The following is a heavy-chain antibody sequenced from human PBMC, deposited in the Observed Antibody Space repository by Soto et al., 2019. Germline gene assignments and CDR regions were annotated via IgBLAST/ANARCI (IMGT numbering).Heavy chain of an antibody. Sequence: GFLRLSCADSGLRLSGYTMNWVRQAPGKGLEWVSSITSGSSYIYYADSVKGRFTISRDNAKKSLYLQINSLRAEDTAMYYCARSSFDYWGQGTLVTGSS. CDR1: GLRLSGYT. CDR3: ARSSFDY. CDR2: ITSGSSYI. V-gene: IGHV3-21*01. J-gene: IGHJ4*02.